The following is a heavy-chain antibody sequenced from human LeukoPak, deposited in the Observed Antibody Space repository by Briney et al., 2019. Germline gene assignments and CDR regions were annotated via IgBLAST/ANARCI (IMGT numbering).Heavy chain of an antibody. CDR2: ISYDGSNK. CDR1: GFTFSSYG. V-gene: IGHV3-30*18. Sequence: GGSLRLSCAASGFTFSSYGMHWVRQAPGKGLEWVAVISYDGSNKYYADSVKGRFTISRDNSKNTLYLQMNSLRAEDTAVYYCAKDSSSDYYFSGDYWGQGTLVTVSS. CDR3: AKDSSSDYYFSGDY. D-gene: IGHD3-22*01. J-gene: IGHJ4*02.